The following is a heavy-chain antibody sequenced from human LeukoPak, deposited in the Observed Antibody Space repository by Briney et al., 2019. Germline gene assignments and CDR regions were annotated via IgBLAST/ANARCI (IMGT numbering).Heavy chain of an antibody. D-gene: IGHD3-16*01. V-gene: IGHV3-23*01. CDR1: GFTFNTYA. Sequence: GGSLRLSCAASGFTFNTYAMSWVRQAPGKGLEWVSATSDSGGSAYYADSVKGRFTISRDNSKNTLYLQMNSLRAEDTAVYYCAKDLGFRLRLGESGFDPWGQGTLVTVSS. CDR3: AKDLGFRLRLGESGFDP. J-gene: IGHJ5*02. CDR2: TSDSGGSA.